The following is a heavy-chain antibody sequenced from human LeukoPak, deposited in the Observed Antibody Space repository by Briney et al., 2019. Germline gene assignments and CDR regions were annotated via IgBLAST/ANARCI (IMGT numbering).Heavy chain of an antibody. D-gene: IGHD6-19*01. J-gene: IGHJ3*02. CDR1: GYTFTNYA. CDR3: ARDLKRQWLANAFDI. Sequence: ASVKVSCKASGYTFTNYAVNWVRQAPGQGLEWMGWINPNSGGTNYAQKFQGRVTMTRDTSISTAYMELSRLRSDDTAVYYCARDLKRQWLANAFDIWGQGTMVTVSS. CDR2: INPNSGGT. V-gene: IGHV1-2*02.